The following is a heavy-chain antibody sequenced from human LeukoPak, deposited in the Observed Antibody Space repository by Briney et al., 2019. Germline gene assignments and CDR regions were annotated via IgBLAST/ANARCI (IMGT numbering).Heavy chain of an antibody. V-gene: IGHV4-59*08. CDR3: ARSKGRVSWFDP. CDR2: IYYTGT. CDR1: GGSVTDYY. J-gene: IGHJ5*02. D-gene: IGHD4-11*01. Sequence: SETLSLTCTVSGGSVTDYYWSWIRQSPGKGLEWIGYIYYTGTSYNPSLKSRVTISVDTSKNQFSLKLRSVTAADTAVYYCARSKGRVSWFDPWGQGTLVTVSS.